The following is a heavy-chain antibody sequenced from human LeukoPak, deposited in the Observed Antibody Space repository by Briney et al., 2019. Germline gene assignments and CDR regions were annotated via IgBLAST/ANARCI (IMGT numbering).Heavy chain of an antibody. D-gene: IGHD2-15*01. CDR3: ARPRLEYCSGGSCFDAFDI. V-gene: IGHV3-23*01. J-gene: IGHJ3*02. CDR2: ISGSGSTT. Sequence: GGSLRLSCGASGFTFSSHAMSWVRQAPGKGLEWVSAISGSGSTTYYADSVKGRFTISRDNSKNTLFLQMNSLTAEDTAIYSCARPRLEYCSGGSCFDAFDIWGQGTMVTVSS. CDR1: GFTFSSHA.